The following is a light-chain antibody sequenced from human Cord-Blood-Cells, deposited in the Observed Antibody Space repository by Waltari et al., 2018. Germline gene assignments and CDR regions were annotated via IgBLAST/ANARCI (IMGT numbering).Light chain of an antibody. CDR3: AAWDDSLSGRV. CDR1: SSNIGSNS. J-gene: IGLJ3*02. V-gene: IGLV1-47*01. CDR2: RNN. Sequence: QSVLTPPPSASGTPGQRVTISCSGSSSNIGSNSVSWYQQLPGTAPKLLIYRNNQRPSGVPDRFSGSKSGTSASLAISGLRSEDEADYYCAAWDDSLSGRVFGRGTKLTVL.